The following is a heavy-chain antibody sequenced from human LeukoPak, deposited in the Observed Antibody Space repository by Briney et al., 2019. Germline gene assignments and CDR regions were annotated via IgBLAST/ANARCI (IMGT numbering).Heavy chain of an antibody. D-gene: IGHD6-19*01. J-gene: IGHJ6*02. V-gene: IGHV1-2*02. CDR2: INPNSGGT. CDR3: ARDPGQWLVPDYYYYGMDV. CDR1: GYTFTGYY. Sequence: ASVKVSCKASGYTFTGYYMHWVRQAPGQGLEWMGWINPNSGGTNYAQKFQGRVTMTRDTSISTAYMELSRLRSDDTAAYYCARDPGQWLVPDYYYYGMDVWGQGTTVTVSS.